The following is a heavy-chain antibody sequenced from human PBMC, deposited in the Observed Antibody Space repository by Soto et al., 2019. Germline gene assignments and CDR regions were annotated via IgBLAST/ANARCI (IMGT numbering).Heavy chain of an antibody. Sequence: QVQLVESGGGVVQPGRSLRLSCAASGFTFSSYGMHWVRQAPGKGLEWVAVIWYDGSNKYYADSVKGRFTISRDNSKNTLYLQMNSLRAEDTAVYYCARASRSRDYYYGMDVWDQGTTVTVSS. CDR1: GFTFSSYG. J-gene: IGHJ6*02. V-gene: IGHV3-33*01. CDR2: IWYDGSNK. CDR3: ARASRSRDYYYGMDV.